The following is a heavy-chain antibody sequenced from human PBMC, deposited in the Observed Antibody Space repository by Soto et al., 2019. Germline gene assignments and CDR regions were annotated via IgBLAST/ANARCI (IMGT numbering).Heavy chain of an antibody. CDR2: ISGSGGST. V-gene: IGHV3-23*01. D-gene: IGHD5-18*01. Sequence: LQLQESGPGLVKPSETLSLTCTVSGGSISSSSYYWGWIRQPPGKGLEWVSAISGSGGSTYYADSVKGRFTISRDNSKNTLYLQMNSLRAEDTAVYYCAKGKGRGYSYGGDDAFDIWGQGTMVTVSS. CDR1: GGSISSSSYY. CDR3: AKGKGRGYSYGGDDAFDI. J-gene: IGHJ3*02.